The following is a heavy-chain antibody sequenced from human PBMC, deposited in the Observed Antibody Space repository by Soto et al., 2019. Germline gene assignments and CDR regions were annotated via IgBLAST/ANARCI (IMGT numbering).Heavy chain of an antibody. D-gene: IGHD3-22*01. V-gene: IGHV3-23*01. CDR2: ISGSGGST. J-gene: IGHJ4*02. Sequence: EVQLLESGGGLVQPGGSLRLSRAASGFTFSSYAMSWVRQAPGKGLEWVSAISGSGGSTYYADSVKGRFTISRDNSKNTLYLQMNSLRAEDTAVYYCAKDLRYYYDSSGYVHWGQGTLVTVSS. CDR3: AKDLRYYYDSSGYVH. CDR1: GFTFSSYA.